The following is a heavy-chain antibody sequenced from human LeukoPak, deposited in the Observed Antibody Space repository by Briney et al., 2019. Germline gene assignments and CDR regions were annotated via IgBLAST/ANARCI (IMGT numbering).Heavy chain of an antibody. Sequence: SVKVSCKXSGGTFSSYAISWVRQAPRQGLEWMGRIIPIFGTANYAQKFQGRVTITTDESTSTAYMELSSLRSEDTAVYYCARVVKYYGSGSLPDYWGQGTLVTVSS. D-gene: IGHD3-10*01. CDR3: ARVVKYYGSGSLPDY. CDR1: GGTFSSYA. J-gene: IGHJ4*02. V-gene: IGHV1-69*05. CDR2: IIPIFGTA.